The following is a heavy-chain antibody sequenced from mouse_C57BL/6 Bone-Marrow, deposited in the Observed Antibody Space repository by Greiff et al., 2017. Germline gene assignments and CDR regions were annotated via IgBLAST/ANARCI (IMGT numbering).Heavy chain of an antibody. CDR1: GYTFTSYW. J-gene: IGHJ2*01. Sequence: VQLQQPGAELVKPGASVKMSCKASGYTFTSYWITWVKQRPGQGLEWIGDIHPGSGSTNYNEKFKSKATLTVDTSSSTAYMQLSSLTSEDSAVYYCAKYNYDRADFDYWGQGTTLTVSS. CDR3: AKYNYDRADFDY. D-gene: IGHD2-12*01. CDR2: IHPGSGST. V-gene: IGHV1-55*01.